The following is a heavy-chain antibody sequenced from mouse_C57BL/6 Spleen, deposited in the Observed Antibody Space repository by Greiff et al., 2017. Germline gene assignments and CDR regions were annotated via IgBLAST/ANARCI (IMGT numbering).Heavy chain of an antibody. J-gene: IGHJ4*01. CDR1: GYTLTSYW. CDR3: ARAWLGDMDY. Sequence: QVQLQQPGTELVKPGASVKLSCKASGYTLTSYWMNWVKQRPGQGLEWIGNINPSNGGTNYNEKFKSKATLTVDKSSSTSYMQLSSLTSENAAVYYCARAWLGDMDYWGQGTSVTVSS. V-gene: IGHV1-53*01. CDR2: INPSNGGT. D-gene: IGHD3-3*01.